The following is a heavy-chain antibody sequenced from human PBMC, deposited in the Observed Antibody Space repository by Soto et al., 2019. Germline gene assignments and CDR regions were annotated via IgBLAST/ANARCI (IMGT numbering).Heavy chain of an antibody. CDR3: AREYSSSSSFDY. D-gene: IGHD6-6*01. V-gene: IGHV4-61*01. CDR2: IYYSGST. J-gene: IGHJ4*02. Sequence: WDTLSLTCTVSGGSVSSGSYYWSWIRQPPGKGLEWIGYIYYSGSTNYNPSLKSRVTISVDTSKNQFSLKLSSVTAADTAVYYCAREYSSSSSFDYWGQGTLVTVSS. CDR1: GGSVSSGSYY.